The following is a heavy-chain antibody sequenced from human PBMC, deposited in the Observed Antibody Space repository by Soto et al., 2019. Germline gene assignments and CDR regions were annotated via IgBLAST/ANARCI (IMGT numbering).Heavy chain of an antibody. D-gene: IGHD3-10*01. CDR2: INQDGSGK. CDR1: EFTFNTYW. J-gene: IGHJ4*02. V-gene: IGHV3-7*01. CDR3: ARDPGGMIRGSDY. Sequence: EVQLVESGGGLVQPGGSLRLSCSASEFTFNTYWMSWVRQAPGKGLEWVANINQDGSGKYYVDSVKGRFTISRVNAKNSLYLQMNSLRVEDTAMYYCARDPGGMIRGSDYWGQGTLVTVSS.